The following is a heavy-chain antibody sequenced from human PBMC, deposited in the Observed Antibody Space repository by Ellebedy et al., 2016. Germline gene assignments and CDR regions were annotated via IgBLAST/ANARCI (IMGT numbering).Heavy chain of an antibody. D-gene: IGHD4-17*01. Sequence: SETLSLTXAVYGGSFSGYYWSWIRQPPGKGLEWIGEINHSGSTNYNPSLKSRVTISVDTSKNQFSLKLSSVTAADTAVYYCARANPTVTTGLTYFDYWGQGTLVTVSS. CDR2: INHSGST. CDR1: GGSFSGYY. CDR3: ARANPTVTTGLTYFDY. J-gene: IGHJ4*02. V-gene: IGHV4-34*01.